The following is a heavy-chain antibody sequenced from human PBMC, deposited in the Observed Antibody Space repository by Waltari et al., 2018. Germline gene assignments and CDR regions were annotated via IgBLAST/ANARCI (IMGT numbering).Heavy chain of an antibody. CDR3: VGHRFGSGSYFDY. Sequence: EVHVVESGGGLIQPGGSLRLSCAVSGFIVSSNYMSWVRQHPGKGLEWVSVIYSGGSSYYVDSVKGRFTISRDNSKNTIYLEMNSLRGEDTAVYFCVGHRFGSGSYFDYWGQGTPVTVSS. CDR1: GFIVSSNY. D-gene: IGHD3-10*01. J-gene: IGHJ4*02. V-gene: IGHV3-53*01. CDR2: IYSGGSS.